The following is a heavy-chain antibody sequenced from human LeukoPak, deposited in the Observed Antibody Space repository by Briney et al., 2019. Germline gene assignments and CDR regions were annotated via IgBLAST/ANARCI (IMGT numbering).Heavy chain of an antibody. CDR3: ARERGNSGY. CDR1: GGSISNTNYY. J-gene: IGHJ4*02. Sequence: SETLSLTCTVSGGSISNTNYYWDWIRQPPGKGLEWIGSMYYSGSTYYNPSLKSRVTISVDTSKNQFSLKLSSVTAADTAVYYCARERGNSGYWGQGTLVTVSS. CDR2: MYYSGST. D-gene: IGHD4-23*01. V-gene: IGHV4-39*07.